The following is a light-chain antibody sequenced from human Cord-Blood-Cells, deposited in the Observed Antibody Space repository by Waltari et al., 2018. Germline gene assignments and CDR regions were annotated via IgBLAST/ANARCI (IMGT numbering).Light chain of an antibody. Sequence: QSALTQPASVSGSPGPSITISCTGTSSDVGGYNYVSWYQQHPGKAPKLMIYDVSNRPSGVSNRFSGSKSGNTASLTISGLQAEDEADYYCSSYTSSSTYVFGTGTEVTVL. CDR1: SSDVGGYNY. CDR3: SSYTSSSTYV. V-gene: IGLV2-14*01. CDR2: DVS. J-gene: IGLJ1*01.